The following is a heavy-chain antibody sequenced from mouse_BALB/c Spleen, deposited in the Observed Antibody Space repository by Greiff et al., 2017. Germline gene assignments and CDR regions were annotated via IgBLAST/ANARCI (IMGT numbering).Heavy chain of an antibody. Sequence: EVKLMESGAELVKPGASVKLSCTASGFNIKDTYMHWVKQRPEQGLEWIGRIDPANGNTKYDPKFQGKATITADTSSNTAYLQLSSLTSEDTAVYYCARASPISNFDYWGQGTTLTVSS. CDR3: ARASPISNFDY. D-gene: IGHD1-1*01. CDR2: IDPANGNT. CDR1: GFNIKDTY. V-gene: IGHV14-3*02. J-gene: IGHJ2*01.